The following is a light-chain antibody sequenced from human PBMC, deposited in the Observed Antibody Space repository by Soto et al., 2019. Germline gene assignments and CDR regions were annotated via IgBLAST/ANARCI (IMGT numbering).Light chain of an antibody. J-gene: IGKJ2*01. Sequence: EILMTQSPATLSVSPGERATLSCRASKSGNSNLAWYQQKPGHSPRLLIYGASTRVTGIPARFIGSGSGTEFTLTISRLQSEDFTIYYCQQHNRWPPVFGKGTNLEIK. CDR2: GAS. V-gene: IGKV3-15*01. CDR1: KSGNSN. CDR3: QQHNRWPPV.